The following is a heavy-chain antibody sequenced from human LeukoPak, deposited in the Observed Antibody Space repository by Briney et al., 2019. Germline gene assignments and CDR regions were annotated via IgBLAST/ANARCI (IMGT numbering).Heavy chain of an antibody. V-gene: IGHV1-2*02. Sequence: GASVKVSCKASGYTFTGYYMHWVRQAPGQGLEWMGWINPNSGGTNYAQEFQGRVTMTRDTSISTAYMELSRLRSDDTAVYYCARLGSGGGNNWFDPWGQGTLVTVSS. CDR3: ARLGSGGGNNWFDP. CDR1: GYTFTGYY. D-gene: IGHD6-19*01. J-gene: IGHJ5*02. CDR2: INPNSGGT.